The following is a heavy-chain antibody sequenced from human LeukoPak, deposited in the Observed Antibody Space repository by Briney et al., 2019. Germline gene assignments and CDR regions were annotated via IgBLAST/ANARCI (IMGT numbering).Heavy chain of an antibody. CDR1: GFTFSSYS. D-gene: IGHD2-21*02. CDR2: IQEDGKKE. J-gene: IGHJ4*02. CDR3: AKDIVGGGDDY. V-gene: IGHV3-7*01. Sequence: GGSLRLSCAASGFTFSSYSMNWVRQAPGKVLERVANIQEDGKKENYVDSVRGRFTISRDNAKNSIYLQMNSLRVEDTAVYYCAKDIVGGGDDYWGQGTLVIVSS.